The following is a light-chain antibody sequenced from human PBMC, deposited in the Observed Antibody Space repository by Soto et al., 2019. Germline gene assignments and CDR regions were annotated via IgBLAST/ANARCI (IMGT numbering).Light chain of an antibody. CDR2: DVS. CDR3: CSYAAMYTYV. Sequence: QSVLTQPRSVSGSPGQSVTISCTGTSSDVGGYNYVSWYQQHPGKAPKLMIYDVSKRPSGVPDRFSGSKSGNTASLTISGLQAEDESDYYCCSYAAMYTYVFGTGTKVPVL. J-gene: IGLJ1*01. CDR1: SSDVGGYNY. V-gene: IGLV2-11*01.